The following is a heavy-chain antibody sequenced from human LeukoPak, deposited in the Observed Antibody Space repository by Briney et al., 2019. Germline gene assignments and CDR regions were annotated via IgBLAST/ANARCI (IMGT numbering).Heavy chain of an antibody. J-gene: IGHJ5*02. V-gene: IGHV3-48*01. CDR3: AKATTYNWNDPNWFDP. CDR1: GFTFSSYS. Sequence: GGSLRLSCAASGFTFSSYSMNWVRQAPGKGLEWVSYISSGSSTIYYADSVKGRFTISRDNSKNTLYLQMNSLRAEDTAVYYCAKATTYNWNDPNWFDPWGQGTLVTVSS. D-gene: IGHD1-1*01. CDR2: ISSGSSTI.